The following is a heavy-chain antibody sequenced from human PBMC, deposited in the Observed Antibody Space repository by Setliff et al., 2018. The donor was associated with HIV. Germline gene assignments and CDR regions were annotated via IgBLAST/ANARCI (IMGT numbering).Heavy chain of an antibody. Sequence: GASVKVSCKASGGTFNSYAFSWVRQAPGQGLEWMAGIMPIFGTVSHTQKFQGRVRISTDESTNTVYMELTSLRSEDTAVYYCAREALHAGGWRGAFDIWGQGTMVTVSS. CDR2: IMPIFGTV. V-gene: IGHV1-69*05. J-gene: IGHJ3*02. CDR3: AREALHAGGWRGAFDI. D-gene: IGHD6-19*01. CDR1: GGTFNSYA.